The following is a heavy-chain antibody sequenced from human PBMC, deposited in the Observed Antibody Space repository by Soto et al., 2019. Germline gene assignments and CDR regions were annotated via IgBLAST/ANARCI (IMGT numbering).Heavy chain of an antibody. D-gene: IGHD1-26*01. CDR1: GFSFTSSG. J-gene: IGHJ4*02. CDR2: ISAYNGNT. Sequence: ASVKVSCKASGFSFTSSGFNWVRQAPGQGLEWMGWISAYNGNTNYAQKLQGRVTMTTDISTNTAYMELRSLRSDDTAVYYCARDQVGATGDYWGQGTLVTVS. V-gene: IGHV1-18*04. CDR3: ARDQVGATGDY.